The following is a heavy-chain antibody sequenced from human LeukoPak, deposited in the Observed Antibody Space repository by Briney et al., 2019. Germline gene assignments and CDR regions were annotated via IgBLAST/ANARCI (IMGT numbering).Heavy chain of an antibody. CDR1: HYTFTSYS. J-gene: IGHJ6*03. D-gene: IGHD2-21*02. CDR2: ISPYSGNT. Sequence: GASVKVSCKASHYTFTSYSISWVRQAPGQGLEWVGWISPYSGNTNSAQKLQGRVTMTTDTSTSTAYMELRSLRSDDTAVYYCARDPGVTSYYMDVWGKGTTVTVSS. V-gene: IGHV1-18*01. CDR3: ARDPGVTSYYMDV.